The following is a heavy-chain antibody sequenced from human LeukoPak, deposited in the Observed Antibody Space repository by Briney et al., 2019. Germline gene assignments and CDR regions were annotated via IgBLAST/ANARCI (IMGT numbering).Heavy chain of an antibody. J-gene: IGHJ6*02. CDR1: GGSVSNYY. Sequence: PSETLSLTCTVSGGSVSNYYWSWIRQSAEKGLEWIGRVYPTGDTTYNPSLKGRVTMSVDASKNQFSLKLTSVTAADTALYYCVRAGTYGVRRVIPPDVWGQGTTVTVSS. V-gene: IGHV4-4*07. CDR2: VYPTGDT. D-gene: IGHD3-10*01. CDR3: VRAGTYGVRRVIPPDV.